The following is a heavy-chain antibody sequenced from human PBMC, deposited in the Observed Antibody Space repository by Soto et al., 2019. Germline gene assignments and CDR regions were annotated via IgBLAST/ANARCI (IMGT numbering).Heavy chain of an antibody. J-gene: IGHJ4*02. D-gene: IGHD3-10*01. CDR1: GLTFSTYA. V-gene: IGHV3-23*01. CDR2: ITGNGATT. Sequence: EVQLLVSGGGLVQPGGSLRLSCAASGLTFSTYAMSWVRQAPGRGLEWVSSITGNGATTYYTDSVKGRFIISRDNSKNTLFLQMNSLSDEDTALYYCAKHRPNYYGSGGGYYKAGGDYWGQGTLVTVSS. CDR3: AKHRPNYYGSGGGYYKAGGDY.